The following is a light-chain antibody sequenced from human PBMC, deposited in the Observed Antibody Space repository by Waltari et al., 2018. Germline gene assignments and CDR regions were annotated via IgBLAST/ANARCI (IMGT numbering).Light chain of an antibody. Sequence: SNVLTQPPSVSVAPGPTATISCGGNKVVSNRVHWYQQKSGQAPILVLHDDYDRPSGIPERFSGSSSGNTATLTISRVEDGDEADYYCQLWESSSDHPLFGGGTRLTVL. J-gene: IGLJ3*02. V-gene: IGLV3-21*02. CDR1: KVVSNR. CDR2: DDY. CDR3: QLWESSSDHPL.